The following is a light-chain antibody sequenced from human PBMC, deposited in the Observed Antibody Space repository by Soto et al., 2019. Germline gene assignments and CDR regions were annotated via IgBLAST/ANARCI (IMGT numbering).Light chain of an antibody. CDR3: QQANSFPLT. V-gene: IGKV1-12*01. CDR2: TAS. CDR1: QGIGNW. Sequence: DIQMTQSPSSVSASVGDRVTITCRASQGIGNWLAWYQQKPGKAPNLLIYTASSLQSGVPSRFSGSGSGTDFTLTIRSLQPEDSATYHCQQANSFPLTLGGGTKVEIK. J-gene: IGKJ4*01.